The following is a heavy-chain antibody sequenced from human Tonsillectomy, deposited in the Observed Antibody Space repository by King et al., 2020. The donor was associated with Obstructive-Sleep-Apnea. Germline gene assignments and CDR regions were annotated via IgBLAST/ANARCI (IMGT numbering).Heavy chain of an antibody. CDR2: IRQDESVE. J-gene: IGHJ4*02. CDR3: TRLTEAVTTFFY. D-gene: IGHD1-1*01. CDR1: GFTLSLYW. V-gene: IGHV3-7*01. Sequence: VQLVESGGGLVQPGGSLKLSWEASGFTLSLYWWSGSPQAPGQGLEWVARIRQDESVEHYVDFVRGRFTISRDNAKNSLGLLMDSLRAEDTAIYYCTRLTEAVTTFFYWGQGTLVTVSS.